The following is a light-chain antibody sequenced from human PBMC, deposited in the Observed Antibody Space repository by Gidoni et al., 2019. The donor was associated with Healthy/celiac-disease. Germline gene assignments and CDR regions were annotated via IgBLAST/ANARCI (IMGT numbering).Light chain of an antibody. CDR3: QQYYSYPLT. CDR2: AAS. V-gene: IGKV1-8*01. J-gene: IGKJ4*01. CDR1: QGISSN. Sequence: AIRMTQSPSSFSASTGDRVTITCRASQGISSNLAWYQQKPGKAPKLLIYAASTLQSGVPSRFSGSGSGTEFTLTISCLQSEDFATYYCQQYYSYPLTFXGXTKVEIK.